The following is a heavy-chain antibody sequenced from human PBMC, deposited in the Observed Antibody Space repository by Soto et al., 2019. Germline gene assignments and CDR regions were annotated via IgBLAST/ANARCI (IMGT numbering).Heavy chain of an antibody. CDR1: GFTFGDYA. CDR2: IRSKAYGGTT. J-gene: IGHJ5*02. Sequence: GGSLRLSCTASGFTFGDYAMSWFRQAPGKGLEWVGFIRSKAYGGTTEYAASVKGRFTISRDDSKSITYLQMNSLKTEDTAVYYCTRHDYRNRMDPWGQGTLVTVSS. CDR3: TRHDYRNRMDP. V-gene: IGHV3-49*03. D-gene: IGHD4-4*01.